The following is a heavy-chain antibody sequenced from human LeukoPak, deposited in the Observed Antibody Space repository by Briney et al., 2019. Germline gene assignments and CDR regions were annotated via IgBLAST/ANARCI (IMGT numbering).Heavy chain of an antibody. CDR3: ARGSPRVLWFGELLAYYFDY. CDR2: TNHSGST. CDR1: GGSFSGYY. V-gene: IGHV4-34*01. D-gene: IGHD3-10*01. Sequence: PSETLSLTCAVCGGSFSGYYWSWIRQPPGKGLEWIGETNHSGSTNYNPSLKSRVTISVDTSKNQFSLKLSSVTAADTAVYYCARGSPRVLWFGELLAYYFDYWGQGTLVTVSS. J-gene: IGHJ4*02.